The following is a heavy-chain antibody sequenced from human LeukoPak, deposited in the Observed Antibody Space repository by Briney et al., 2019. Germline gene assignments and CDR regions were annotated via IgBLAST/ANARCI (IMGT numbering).Heavy chain of an antibody. Sequence: ASVKVSCKASGYTFTSYDINWVRQATGQGLEWMGWMNPNSGNTGYAQKFQGRVTMTRNTSISTAYMELSSLRFEDTAVYYCARYCSSTSCYPFPWGQGTLVTVSS. CDR3: ARYCSSTSCYPFP. D-gene: IGHD2-2*01. J-gene: IGHJ5*02. CDR2: MNPNSGNT. V-gene: IGHV1-8*01. CDR1: GYTFTSYD.